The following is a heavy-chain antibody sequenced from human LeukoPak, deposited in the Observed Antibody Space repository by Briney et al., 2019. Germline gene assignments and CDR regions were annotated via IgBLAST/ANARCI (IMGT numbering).Heavy chain of an antibody. J-gene: IGHJ4*02. Sequence: GGSLRLSCAASGFTFRSHSMTWVRQAPGKGLEWVSYISSSSSTIYYADSVKGRFTISRDNAKNSLYLQMNSLRAEDTAVYYCARSLGTVSSTWPSDYWGQGALVTVSS. V-gene: IGHV3-48*04. CDR2: ISSSSSTI. CDR1: GFTFRSHS. CDR3: ARSLGTVSSTWPSDY. D-gene: IGHD6-13*01.